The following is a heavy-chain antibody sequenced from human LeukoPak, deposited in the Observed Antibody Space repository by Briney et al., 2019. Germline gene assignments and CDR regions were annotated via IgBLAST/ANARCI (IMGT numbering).Heavy chain of an antibody. CDR2: IYTSGST. J-gene: IGHJ6*03. Sequence: SETLSLTCTVSGGSISSYYWSWIRQPAGNGLEWIGRIYTSGSTNYNPSLKSRVTISVDTSKNHFSLRLRSVTAADTAVYYCARGYARFYYYYMDVWGKGTTVTVSS. CDR1: GGSISSYY. D-gene: IGHD1-1*01. V-gene: IGHV4-4*07. CDR3: ARGYARFYYYYMDV.